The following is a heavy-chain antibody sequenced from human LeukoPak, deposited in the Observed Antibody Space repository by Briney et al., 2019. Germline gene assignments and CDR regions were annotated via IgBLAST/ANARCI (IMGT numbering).Heavy chain of an antibody. CDR3: ARDRGRDGYNTNWFDP. V-gene: IGHV3-48*01. CDR1: GFTFSSYS. D-gene: IGHD5-24*01. Sequence: GGSLRLSCAASGFTFSSYSMNWVRQAPGKGLEWVSYINIISSEIYYGDSVKGRFTISTDNAKNSVYLQINSLRAEDTAVYYCARDRGRDGYNTNWFDPWGQGTLVTVSS. CDR2: INIISSEI. J-gene: IGHJ5*02.